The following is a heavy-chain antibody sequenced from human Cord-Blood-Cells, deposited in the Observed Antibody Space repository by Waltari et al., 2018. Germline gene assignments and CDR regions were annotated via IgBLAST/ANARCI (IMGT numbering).Heavy chain of an antibody. V-gene: IGHV3-30-3*01. CDR1: GFTFSSSA. J-gene: IGHJ4*02. Sequence: QVQLVESGGGVVQPGRSLRLSCAASGFTFSSSAMPWVRQAPGKGLEWVAVISYDGSNKYYADSVKGRFTISRDNSKNTLYLQMNSLRAEDTAVYYCAREGYYYDSSGYYFDYWGQGTLVTVSS. D-gene: IGHD3-22*01. CDR3: AREGYYYDSSGYYFDY. CDR2: ISYDGSNK.